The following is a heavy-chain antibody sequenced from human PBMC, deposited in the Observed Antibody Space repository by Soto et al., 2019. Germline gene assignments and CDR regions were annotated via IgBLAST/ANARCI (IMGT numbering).Heavy chain of an antibody. CDR2: INAGNGNT. V-gene: IGHV1-3*01. CDR3: ARSAVQYYXDSSSTSCYTGPNWFDP. D-gene: IGHD2-2*02. J-gene: IGHJ5*02. CDR1: GYTFTSYA. Sequence: ASVKVSCKASGYTFTSYAMHWVRQAPGQRLEWMGWINAGNGNTKYSQKFQGRVTITRDTSASTAYMELSSLRSEDTAVYYCARSAVQYYXDSSSTSCYTGPNWFDPWGQGTLVTVSS.